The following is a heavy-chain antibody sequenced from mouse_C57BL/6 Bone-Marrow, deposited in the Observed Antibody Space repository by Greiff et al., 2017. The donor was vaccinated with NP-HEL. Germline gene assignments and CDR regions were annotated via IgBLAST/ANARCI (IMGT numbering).Heavy chain of an antibody. CDR3: ARGESWGAFVDY. CDR1: GYTFSTSW. V-gene: IGHV1-82*01. J-gene: IGHJ2*01. D-gene: IGHD6-1*01. CDR2: IYPGGGDT. Sequence: VQLQQSGPELVKPGASVKISCKASGYTFSTSWMNWMKQRPGKGLEWIGRIYPGGGDTHYRGNFEGKASLTADNSSHSAYMPLRRLTSEDSAVSVGARGESWGAFVDYGGQGTTLTVSS.